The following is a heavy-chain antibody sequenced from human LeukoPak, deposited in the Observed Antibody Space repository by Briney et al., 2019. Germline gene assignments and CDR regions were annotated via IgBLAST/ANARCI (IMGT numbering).Heavy chain of an antibody. Sequence: GGSLRLSCAASGFTVSSNYMSWVRQAPGKGLEWVSVIYSGGSTYYADSVKGRFTISRDNSKNTLYLQMNSLRAEDTAVYYCAREQRSSWYDSFRYYYGMDVWGQGTTVTVSS. V-gene: IGHV3-53*01. CDR1: GFTVSSNY. CDR2: IYSGGST. CDR3: AREQRSSWYDSFRYYYGMDV. J-gene: IGHJ6*02. D-gene: IGHD6-13*01.